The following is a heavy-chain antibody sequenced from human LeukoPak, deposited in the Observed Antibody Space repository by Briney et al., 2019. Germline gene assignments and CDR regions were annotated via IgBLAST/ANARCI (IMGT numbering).Heavy chain of an antibody. CDR1: GFTFSSDW. CDR2: IKQDGSEK. J-gene: IGHJ4*02. V-gene: IGHV3-7*01. Sequence: GGSLRLSCAASGFTFSSDWVSSVRQAPGKGLEWAANIKQDGSEKYYVDTVKGRFTISRDNAKNSLYLQMNSLRAEDTAVYYCARDIVVVTAILDYWGQGTLVTVSS. D-gene: IGHD2-21*02. CDR3: ARDIVVVTAILDY.